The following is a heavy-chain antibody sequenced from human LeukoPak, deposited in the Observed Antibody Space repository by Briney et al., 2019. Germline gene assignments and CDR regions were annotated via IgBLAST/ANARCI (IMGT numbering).Heavy chain of an antibody. CDR1: GGSFSGSY. V-gene: IGHV4-34*01. Sequence: PSETLSLTCAVYGGSFSGSYWSWIRQPPGKGLEWIGEINHSGSTSYNPSLKSRVTISLDTSKNQFSLKLSSVNAADTAVYYCASDPYNSIFYYWGQGTLVTVSS. D-gene: IGHD2/OR15-2a*01. CDR2: INHSGST. CDR3: ASDPYNSIFYY. J-gene: IGHJ4*02.